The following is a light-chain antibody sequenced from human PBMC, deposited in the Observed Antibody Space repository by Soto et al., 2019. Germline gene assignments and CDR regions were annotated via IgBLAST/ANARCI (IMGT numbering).Light chain of an antibody. V-gene: IGKV3-15*01. CDR1: QIVSSN. CDR2: GSS. J-gene: IGKJ1*01. Sequence: IVFTQSPYALSLSPWERATLSCRAIQIVSSNLAWYQQKPVKXPRLLIYGSSTSATGIPARFSGSGSGTELTLTISILKYEDFAVYYCQQYNKWPRWTFGQGTKV. CDR3: QQYNKWPRWT.